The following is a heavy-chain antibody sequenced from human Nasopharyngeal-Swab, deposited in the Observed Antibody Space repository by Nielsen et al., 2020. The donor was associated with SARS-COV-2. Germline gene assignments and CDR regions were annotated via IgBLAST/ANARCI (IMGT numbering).Heavy chain of an antibody. Sequence: WVRQAPGQGLEWMGWISAYNGNTNYAQKLQGRVTMTTDTSTSTAYMELRSLRSDDTAVYYCARCGGDCLKTPTLYYFDYWGQGTLVTVSS. CDR3: ARCGGDCLKTPTLYYFDY. J-gene: IGHJ4*02. CDR2: ISAYNGNT. V-gene: IGHV1-18*01. D-gene: IGHD2-21*02.